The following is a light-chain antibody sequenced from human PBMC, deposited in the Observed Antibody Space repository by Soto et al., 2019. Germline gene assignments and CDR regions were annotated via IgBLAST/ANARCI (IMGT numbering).Light chain of an antibody. CDR2: DAS. J-gene: IGKJ1*01. CDR1: QSISDY. Sequence: DIQMTQSPSTLSASVGDRVIITCRASQSISDYLAWYQQKPGKAPKLLIYDASNLESGVPSTFSGSRSGTEFTLTISSLQPDDFATYCCQQYYNYWHMFGHGTKMDIX. V-gene: IGKV1-5*01. CDR3: QQYYNYWHM.